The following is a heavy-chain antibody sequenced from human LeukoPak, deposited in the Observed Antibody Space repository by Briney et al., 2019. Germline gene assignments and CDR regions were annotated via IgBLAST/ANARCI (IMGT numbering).Heavy chain of an antibody. V-gene: IGHV3-9*01. CDR2: ISGNSGSI. CDR3: ARDYPLYDFWSGYQVDY. J-gene: IGHJ4*02. Sequence: GGSLRLSCAASGFTFDDYAMHWVRHAPGKGLEWVSGISGNSGSIGYADSVKGRFTISRDNAKNSLYLQMNSLRAEDTAVYYCARDYPLYDFWSGYQVDYWGQGTLVTVSS. CDR1: GFTFDDYA. D-gene: IGHD3-3*01.